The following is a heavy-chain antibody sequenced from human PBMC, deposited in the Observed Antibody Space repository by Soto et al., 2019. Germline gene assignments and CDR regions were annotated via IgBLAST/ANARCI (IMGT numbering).Heavy chain of an antibody. CDR1: GYNFTSYG. D-gene: IGHD2-2*02. J-gene: IGHJ3*02. Sequence: ASVKVSCKASGYNFTSYGISRVRQSPGPGLEWMGWISAYNGNTNYAQKLQGRVTMTTDTSTSTAYMELRSLRSDDTAVYYCARDRHRVVVPAAISAFDIWGQGTMVTVSS. V-gene: IGHV1-18*01. CDR2: ISAYNGNT. CDR3: ARDRHRVVVPAAISAFDI.